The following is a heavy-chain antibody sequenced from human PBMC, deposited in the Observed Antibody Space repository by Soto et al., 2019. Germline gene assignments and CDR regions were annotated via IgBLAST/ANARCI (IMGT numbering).Heavy chain of an antibody. V-gene: IGHV1-2*04. Sequence: QVQLVQSGAEVKKPGASVKVSCKASGYTFTGYYMHWVRQAPGQGLEWMGWINPNSGGTNYAQKFQGWVTMTRDTSISTAYMELGRLRTDDTAVDYCARYPGRDDYGDFYFDYWGQGTLVTVSS. D-gene: IGHD4-17*01. J-gene: IGHJ4*02. CDR2: INPNSGGT. CDR1: GYTFTGYY. CDR3: ARYPGRDDYGDFYFDY.